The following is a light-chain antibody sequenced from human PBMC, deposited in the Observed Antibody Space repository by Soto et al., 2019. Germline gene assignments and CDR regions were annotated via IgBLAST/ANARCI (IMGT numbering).Light chain of an antibody. CDR3: QQYGSTPPT. CDR2: GAS. CDR1: ESVSNDH. V-gene: IGKV3-20*01. Sequence: EIVLTQSPGTLSLSPGERATLSCRAGESVSNDHLAWYQRKPGQAPRLLIYGASYRATGIPYRFSGSGSGTDFTLTIARLEAEDFAVYICQQYGSTPPTFGLGTKVEI. J-gene: IGKJ1*01.